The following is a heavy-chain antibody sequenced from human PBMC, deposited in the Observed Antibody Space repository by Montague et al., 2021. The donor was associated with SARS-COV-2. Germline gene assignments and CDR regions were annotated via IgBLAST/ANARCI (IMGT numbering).Heavy chain of an antibody. CDR2: IYYSGST. Sequence: SETLSLTCSVSGGSFSSSSYYWGWIRQPPGKGPEWIGSIYYSGSTDYNPSLKSRVTISVDTSKKQFSLRLTSVTAADTAVYYCARHRTSYDAVLVTHLYTPDYWGQGTLVTVSS. J-gene: IGHJ4*02. CDR1: GGSFSSSSYY. V-gene: IGHV4-39*01. D-gene: IGHD2-21*02. CDR3: ARHRTSYDAVLVTHLYTPDY.